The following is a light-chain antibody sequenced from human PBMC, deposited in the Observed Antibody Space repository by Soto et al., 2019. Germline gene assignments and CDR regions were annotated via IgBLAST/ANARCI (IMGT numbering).Light chain of an antibody. V-gene: IGKV3-20*01. CDR2: AAS. J-gene: IGKJ3*01. CDR3: QVYGGSRT. CDR1: QSIRNNY. Sequence: EIVLTQSPGTLSLSPGERATLSCRASQSIRNNYLAWYHQRPGQAPRLLIYAASSRAADIPDRFSGSGSGTDFTLTISRLEPEDFAVYYCQVYGGSRTFGPGTKVEIK.